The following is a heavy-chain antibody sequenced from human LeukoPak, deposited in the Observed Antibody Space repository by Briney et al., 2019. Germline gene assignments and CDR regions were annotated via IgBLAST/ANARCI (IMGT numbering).Heavy chain of an antibody. J-gene: IGHJ4*02. V-gene: IGHV3-30*03. D-gene: IGHD1-1*01. CDR3: ARTTSEYFDY. CDR1: GFTFSSYG. CDR2: ISYDGSNK. Sequence: PGGSLRLSCAASGFTFSSYGMHWVRQAPGKGLEWVAVISYDGSNKYYADSVKGRFTISRDNSKNTLYLQMNSLRAEDTAVYYCARTTSEYFDYWGQGTLVTVSS.